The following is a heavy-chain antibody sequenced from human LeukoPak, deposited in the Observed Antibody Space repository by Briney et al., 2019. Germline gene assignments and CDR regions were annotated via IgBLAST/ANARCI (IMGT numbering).Heavy chain of an antibody. V-gene: IGHV3-48*04. D-gene: IGHD6-13*01. Sequence: GGSLRLSCAASGFTFSSYGMHWVRQAPGKGLEWVSYISSSGSTIYYADSVKGRFTISRDNAKNSLYLQMNSLRAEDTAVYYCARGRDSSWYFLDYWGQGTLVTVSS. CDR3: ARGRDSSWYFLDY. CDR2: ISSSGSTI. J-gene: IGHJ4*02. CDR1: GFTFSSYG.